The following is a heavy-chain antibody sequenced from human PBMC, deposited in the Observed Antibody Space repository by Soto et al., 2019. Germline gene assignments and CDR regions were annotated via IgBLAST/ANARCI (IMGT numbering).Heavy chain of an antibody. Sequence: GGSLRLSCTASGFTFGDYAMSWVRQAPGKGLEWVGFIRSKAYGGTTEYAASVKGRFTISRDDSKSIAYLQMNSLKTEETAVYSFTRDSREDTAMTPLYYYYGMDVWGQGTKVTVAS. CDR2: IRSKAYGGTT. CDR1: GFTFGDYA. CDR3: TRDSREDTAMTPLYYYYGMDV. V-gene: IGHV3-49*04. D-gene: IGHD5-18*01. J-gene: IGHJ6*02.